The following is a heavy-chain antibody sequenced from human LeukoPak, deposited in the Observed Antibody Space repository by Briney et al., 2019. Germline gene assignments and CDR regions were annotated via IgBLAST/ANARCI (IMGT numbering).Heavy chain of an antibody. V-gene: IGHV3-30-3*01. CDR1: GFTFSSYA. CDR2: ISYDGSNK. CDR3: ARAGPPYSSSELYYFDY. D-gene: IGHD6-6*01. Sequence: GGSLRLSCAASGFTFSSYAMHWVRQAPGKGLEWVAVISYDGSNKYYADSVKGRFTISRDNSKNTLYLQMNSLRAEDTAAYYCARAGPPYSSSELYYFDYWGQGTLVTVSS. J-gene: IGHJ4*02.